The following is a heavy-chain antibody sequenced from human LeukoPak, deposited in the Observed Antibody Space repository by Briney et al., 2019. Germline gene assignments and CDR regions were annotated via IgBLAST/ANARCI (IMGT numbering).Heavy chain of an antibody. CDR2: IIPIFGTA. CDR3: AREKQVSPYYFDY. J-gene: IGHJ4*02. D-gene: IGHD6-13*01. V-gene: IGHV1-69*05. Sequence: SVKVSCKASGGTFSSYAISWVRQAPGQGLERMGRIIPIFGTANYAQKFQGRVTITTDESTSTAYMELSSLRSEDTAVYYCAREKQVSPYYFDYWGQGTLVTVSS. CDR1: GGTFSSYA.